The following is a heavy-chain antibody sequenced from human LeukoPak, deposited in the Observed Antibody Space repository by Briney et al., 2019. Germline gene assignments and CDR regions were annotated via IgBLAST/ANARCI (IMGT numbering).Heavy chain of an antibody. CDR3: ARSRYCSGGSCYPGDWFDP. CDR2: ISAYNGNT. Sequence: ASVKVSCKASGYTFTSYGISWVRQAPGQGPEGMGWISAYNGNTNYAQKLQGRVTMTTDTSTSTAYMELRSLRSDDTAVYYCARSRYCSGGSCYPGDWFDPWGQGTLVTVSS. V-gene: IGHV1-18*01. J-gene: IGHJ5*02. D-gene: IGHD2-15*01. CDR1: GYTFTSYG.